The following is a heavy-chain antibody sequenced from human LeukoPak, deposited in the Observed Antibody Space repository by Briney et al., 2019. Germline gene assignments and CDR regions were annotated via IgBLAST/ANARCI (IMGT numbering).Heavy chain of an antibody. Sequence: SETLSLTCTVSGGSIRSSSYYWGWIRQPPGKGLEWIGSIYYSGSTYYNPSLKSRVTISVDTSKNQFSLKLSSVTAADTAVYYCARSYDSSGYYPYYYYYMDVWGKGTTVTVSS. CDR3: ARSYDSSGYYPYYYYYMDV. CDR1: GGSIRSSSYY. J-gene: IGHJ6*03. V-gene: IGHV4-39*01. D-gene: IGHD3-22*01. CDR2: IYYSGST.